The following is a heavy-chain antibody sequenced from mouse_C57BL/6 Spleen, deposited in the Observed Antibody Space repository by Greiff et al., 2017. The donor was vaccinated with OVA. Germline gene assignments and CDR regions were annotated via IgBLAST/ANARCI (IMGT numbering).Heavy chain of an antibody. CDR1: GYTFTSYW. D-gene: IGHD2-4*01. CDR3: ALIYYDYDETPFAY. V-gene: IGHV1-52*01. CDR2: IDPSDSET. J-gene: IGHJ3*01. Sequence: VQLVESGAELVRPGSSVKLSCKASGYTFTSYWMHWVKQRPIQGLEWIGNIDPSDSETHYNQKFKDKATLTVDKSSSTAYMQLSSLTSEDSAVYYCALIYYDYDETPFAYWGQGTLVTVSA.